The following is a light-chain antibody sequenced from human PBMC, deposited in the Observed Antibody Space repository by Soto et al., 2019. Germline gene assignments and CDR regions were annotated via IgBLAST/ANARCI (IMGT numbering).Light chain of an antibody. V-gene: IGLV3-21*02. Sequence: SYELTQAPSMSVAPGQTARITCGGNNIGSKSVHWYQQRPGQAPVVVIYDDTDRPSGIPERFSGSNSGNTATLTISGVEAGDEADYYCQVRETNTDLLVFGGGTKLTVL. J-gene: IGLJ3*02. CDR3: QVRETNTDLLV. CDR2: DDT. CDR1: NIGSKS.